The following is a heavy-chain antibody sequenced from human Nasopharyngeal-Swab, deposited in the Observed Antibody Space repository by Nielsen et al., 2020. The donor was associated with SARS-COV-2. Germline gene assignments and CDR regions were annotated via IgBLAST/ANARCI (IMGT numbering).Heavy chain of an antibody. V-gene: IGHV1-46*01. CDR1: GYTFTSYY. D-gene: IGHD2-15*01. CDR3: ASFIADGMDV. J-gene: IGHJ6*02. Sequence: ASVKVSCKASGYTFTSYYMHWVRQAPGQGLEWMGIINPSGGSTSYAQKFQGRVTMTRDTSTSTVYMELSSLGSEDTAVYYCASFIADGMDVWGQGTTVTVSS. CDR2: INPSGGST.